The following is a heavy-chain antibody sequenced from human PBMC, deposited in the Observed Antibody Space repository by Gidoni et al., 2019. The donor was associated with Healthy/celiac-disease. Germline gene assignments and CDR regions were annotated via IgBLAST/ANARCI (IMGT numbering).Heavy chain of an antibody. CDR1: EFTFSNSA. CDR3: AKDISSTWHNVFDI. CDR2: ITSSGDST. D-gene: IGHD2-2*01. J-gene: IGHJ3*02. V-gene: IGHV3-23*01. Sequence: EVQLLESGGTLVQPGGSLRLSCAASEFTFSNSAMTWVRQAPGKGLEWGSTITSSGDSTFYVDSVRGRFTISRDNSKNTLYMQMNSLRAEDTAVYHCAKDISSTWHNVFDIWGQGTMVTVSS.